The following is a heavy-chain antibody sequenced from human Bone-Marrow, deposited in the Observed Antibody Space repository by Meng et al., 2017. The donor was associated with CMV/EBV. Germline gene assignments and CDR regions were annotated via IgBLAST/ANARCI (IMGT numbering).Heavy chain of an antibody. J-gene: IGHJ4*02. CDR3: ARDPLVAATRAERDY. CDR1: GYTFTGYY. V-gene: IGHV1-2*02. D-gene: IGHD2-15*01. CDR2: INPNSGGT. Sequence: ASVKVSCKASGYTFTGYYVHWVRQAPGQGLEWMGWINPNSGGTKYAQKFQGRVTMTRDTSISTAYMELSRLRSDDTAVYYCARDPLVAATRAERDYWGQGNLVTVDS.